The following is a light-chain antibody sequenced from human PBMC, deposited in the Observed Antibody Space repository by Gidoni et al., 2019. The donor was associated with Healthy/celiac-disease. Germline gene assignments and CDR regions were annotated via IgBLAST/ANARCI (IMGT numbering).Light chain of an antibody. Sequence: EIVMTQYPATLSVSPGERATLPCRASQSVSSNLAWYQQKPGQAPRLLIYGASTRTTGFPASFGGSGSGTEFTVTISGLQSEDFAVYYCQQYNNWPKTFGPGTKLDIK. CDR1: QSVSSN. V-gene: IGKV3-15*01. J-gene: IGKJ3*01. CDR2: GAS. CDR3: QQYNNWPKT.